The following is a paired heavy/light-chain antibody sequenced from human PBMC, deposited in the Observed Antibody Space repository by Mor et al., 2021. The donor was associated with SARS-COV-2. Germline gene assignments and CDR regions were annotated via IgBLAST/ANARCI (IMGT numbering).Heavy chain of an antibody. CDR1: GGSIRSYY. D-gene: IGHD1-26*01. Sequence: QVQLQESGPGLVKPSETLSLTCTVSGGSIRSYYWTWIRQPPGKGLEWLGYVYYSGTPNYNPSLKSRVTMSLDTSKKQFSLRLSSVTAADTALYYCARPRIVEAAVAFDIWGQGKMVTVSS. CDR3: ARPRIVEAAVAFDI. V-gene: IGHV4-59*08. J-gene: IGHJ3*02. CDR2: VYYSGTP.
Light chain of an antibody. Sequence: QSVLTQPPSVSGAPGQRVTISCTGSSSNIGAGYDVHWYQQLPGTAPELLIYGNTNRPSGVSDRFSGSKSGASASLAITGLQAEDEADYYCQSYDSRLGGHVVFGGGTKLTVL. CDR1: SSNIGAGYD. CDR2: GNT. CDR3: QSYDSRLGGHVV. J-gene: IGLJ2*01. V-gene: IGLV1-40*01.